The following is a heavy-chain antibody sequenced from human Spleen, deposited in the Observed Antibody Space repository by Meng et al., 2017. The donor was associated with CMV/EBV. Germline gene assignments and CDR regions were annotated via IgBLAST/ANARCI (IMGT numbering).Heavy chain of an antibody. D-gene: IGHD3-10*01. CDR1: GDSVSTDSAA. V-gene: IGHV6-1*01. Sequence: SQTLSLTCAISGDSVSTDSAAWTWIRQSPSRGLEWLGRTYYRSKWHNDYAVSVKSRISINPDTSRNQFSLQLNSVTPEDTAVYYCARIWAAAFDIWGQGTTVTVSS. CDR2: TYYRSKWHN. CDR3: ARIWAAAFDI. J-gene: IGHJ3*02.